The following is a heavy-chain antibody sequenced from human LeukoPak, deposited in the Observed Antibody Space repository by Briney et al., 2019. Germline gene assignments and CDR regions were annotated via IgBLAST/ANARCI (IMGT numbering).Heavy chain of an antibody. CDR3: ARGSSRFDC. J-gene: IGHJ4*02. CDR2: TSYSDST. V-gene: IGHV4-59*01. CDR1: GGSFSSGY. D-gene: IGHD6-13*01. Sequence: PSETLSLTCTVSGGSFSSGYWSWIRQPPGKGLEWIGYTSYSDSTRYSPSLKSRVTMSIDTSVNQFSLKVTSVTAADTAVYYCARGSSRFDCWGQGTLVTVSS.